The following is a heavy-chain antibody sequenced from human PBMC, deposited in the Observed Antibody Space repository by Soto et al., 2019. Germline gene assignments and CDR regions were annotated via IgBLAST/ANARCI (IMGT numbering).Heavy chain of an antibody. CDR1: GFTFSNYA. Sequence: GSLRLSCSVSGFTFSNYAMHWVRQAPGKGLEYVSGITSDGDSTWHADSVKDRFTISRDNSKNTLFLQMSSLRVEDTAIYFCVKVNQLLRYYFDFWGPGPLGTLST. CDR3: VKVNQLLRYYFDF. V-gene: IGHV3-64D*06. D-gene: IGHD2-15*01. CDR2: ITSDGDST. J-gene: IGHJ4*02.